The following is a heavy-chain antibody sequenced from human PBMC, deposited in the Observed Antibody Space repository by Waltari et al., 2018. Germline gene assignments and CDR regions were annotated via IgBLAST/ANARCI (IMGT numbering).Heavy chain of an antibody. CDR3: ARDRGRGLYLDS. J-gene: IGHJ4*02. CDR2: VHGSGRT. D-gene: IGHD2-15*01. CDR1: GDSVTSRYL. V-gene: IGHV4-4*02. Sequence: QLQLQESSPGLVKPSGTLSLTCAVSGDSVTSRYLWNWVRQPPGKGLEWIGQVHGSGRTNYNPSFASRVTVSLDTSNNQVSLKVTSATAADTAVYYCARDRGRGLYLDSWGPGTLVTVSP.